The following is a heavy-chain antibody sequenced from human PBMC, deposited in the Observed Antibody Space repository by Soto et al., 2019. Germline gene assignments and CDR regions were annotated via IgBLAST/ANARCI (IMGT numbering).Heavy chain of an antibody. CDR3: AKDLVGDYYYYYGMDV. D-gene: IGHD2-2*01. CDR2: ISYDGSNK. Sequence: QVQLVESGGGVVQPGRSLRLSCAASGFSFSSYGMHWVRQAPGKGLEWVAGISYDGSNKYYADSVKGRFTISRENSKNTLYLQMNSLRAEDTAVYYCAKDLVGDYYYYYGMDVWGQGTTVTVSS. J-gene: IGHJ6*02. CDR1: GFSFSSYG. V-gene: IGHV3-30*18.